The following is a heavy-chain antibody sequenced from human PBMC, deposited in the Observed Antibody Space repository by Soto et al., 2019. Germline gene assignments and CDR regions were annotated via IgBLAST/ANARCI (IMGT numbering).Heavy chain of an antibody. D-gene: IGHD4-4*01. CDR1: GYSFTSYW. Sequence: GESLKISCKGSGYSFTSYWIGWVRQMPGKGLEWMGIIYPGDSDTRYSPSFQGQVTISADKSISTAYLQWSSLKASDTAMYYCARLDDYSNPEWRGYYFDYWGQGTLVTVSS. J-gene: IGHJ4*02. CDR2: IYPGDSDT. V-gene: IGHV5-51*01. CDR3: ARLDDYSNPEWRGYYFDY.